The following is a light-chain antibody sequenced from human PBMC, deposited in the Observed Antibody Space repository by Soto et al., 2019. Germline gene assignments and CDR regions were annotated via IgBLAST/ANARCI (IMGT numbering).Light chain of an antibody. CDR1: QSVSSY. CDR3: QQRSNWPPGGRVGLT. V-gene: IGKV3-11*01. CDR2: DAS. Sequence: EIVLTQSPATLSLSPGERATLSCRASQSVSSYLAWYQQKPGQAPRLLIYDASNRATGIPARFSGSGSGTDFTLTISSLEPEDFAVYYCQQRSNWPPGGRVGLTFGGGTKVEIK. J-gene: IGKJ4*01.